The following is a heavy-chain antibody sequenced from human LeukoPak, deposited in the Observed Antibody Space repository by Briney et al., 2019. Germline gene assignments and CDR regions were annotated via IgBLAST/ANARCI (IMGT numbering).Heavy chain of an antibody. D-gene: IGHD3-22*01. CDR2: INSDGSTT. Sequence: GGSLRLSCAASGFTFISYWMHWVRQAPGKGLVWVSRINSDGSTTSYAASVKGRFTISRDTAKNTLYLQMNSLRAEDTAVYYCARGHHYYDSSAYYYWGQETLVTVP. CDR1: GFTFISYW. J-gene: IGHJ4*02. V-gene: IGHV3-74*01. CDR3: ARGHHYYDSSAYYY.